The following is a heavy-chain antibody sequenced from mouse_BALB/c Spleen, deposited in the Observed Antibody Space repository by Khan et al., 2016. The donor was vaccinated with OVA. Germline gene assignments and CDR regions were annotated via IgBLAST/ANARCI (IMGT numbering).Heavy chain of an antibody. CDR1: GYSITSDYA. Sequence: EVKLLESGPGLVKPSQSLSLTCTVTGYSITSDYAWNWIRQFPGNKLEWMGFIRYSGNTNYNPSLKSRISITRDTSKNQFFLQLNSVTTEDSATDYCERGYGGDFDYWGQGTTLTVSS. CDR2: IRYSGNT. CDR3: ERGYGGDFDY. V-gene: IGHV3-2*02. D-gene: IGHD1-1*02. J-gene: IGHJ2*01.